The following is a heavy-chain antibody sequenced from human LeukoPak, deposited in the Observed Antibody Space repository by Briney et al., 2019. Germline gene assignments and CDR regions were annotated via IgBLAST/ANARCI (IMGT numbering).Heavy chain of an antibody. J-gene: IGHJ4*02. Sequence: PGRSLRLSCTGSGFTFGDYGMSWVRQAPGKGLEWVGFIRSKPYGGTTEYAASVKGRFTISRDDSESIAYLQMNSLKTEDTAVYYCTRGDYYDSGGYYFLFAYWGQGTLVAVSS. CDR1: GFTFGDYG. D-gene: IGHD3-22*01. CDR2: IRSKPYGGTT. V-gene: IGHV3-49*04. CDR3: TRGDYYDSGGYYFLFAY.